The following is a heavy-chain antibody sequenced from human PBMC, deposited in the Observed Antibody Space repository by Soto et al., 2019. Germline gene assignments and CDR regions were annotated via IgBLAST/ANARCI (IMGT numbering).Heavy chain of an antibody. D-gene: IGHD6-19*01. Sequence: XETLSVTCAVSGGSISSSNWWSWVRQPPGKGLEWIGEIYHSGSTNYNPSLKSRVTISVDKSKNQFSLKLSSVTAADTAVYYCARAQESSGTYFDDWGQGTLVTVSS. CDR1: GGSISSSNW. V-gene: IGHV4-4*02. CDR2: IYHSGST. CDR3: ARAQESSGTYFDD. J-gene: IGHJ4*02.